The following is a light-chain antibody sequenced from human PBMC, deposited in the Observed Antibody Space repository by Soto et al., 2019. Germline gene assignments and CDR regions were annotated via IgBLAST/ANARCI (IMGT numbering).Light chain of an antibody. CDR2: TND. CDR3: AAWDDNGNGPV. CDR1: NSNIGSNT. Sequence: QSVLTQPPSASGTPGQRVTISCSGSNSNIGSNTVNWYQQLPGTAPKLLIHTNDQRPSGVPDRFSGSKSGTSASLGVSGLQSEDEAAYHCAAWDDNGNGPVFGGGTKLTVL. V-gene: IGLV1-44*01. J-gene: IGLJ3*02.